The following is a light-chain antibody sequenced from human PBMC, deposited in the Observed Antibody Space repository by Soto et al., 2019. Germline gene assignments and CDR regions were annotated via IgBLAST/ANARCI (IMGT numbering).Light chain of an antibody. CDR1: TSNIGINT. J-gene: IGLJ2*01. CDR3: AVWDDSLNGPV. V-gene: IGLV1-44*01. Sequence: QSVLTQPPSASGTPGQRVTISCSGSTSNIGINTVNWYQQLPGTAPKLLIYSNSQRPSGVPDRFSGSKSGTSASLAISGLQSEDESDYYCAVWDDSLNGPVFGGGTQLTVL. CDR2: SNS.